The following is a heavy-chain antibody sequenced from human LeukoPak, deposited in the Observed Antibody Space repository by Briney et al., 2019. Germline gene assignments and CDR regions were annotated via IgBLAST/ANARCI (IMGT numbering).Heavy chain of an antibody. CDR1: GVSISSYY. Sequence: PSETLSLTCTVSGVSISSYYWSWIRQAPGKGLEWVGYIYYSGSTNYNPSLKSRVTISVDTSKNQFSLKLSSVTAADTAVYYCARDRGDGYNYGYFDLWGRGTLVTVSS. V-gene: IGHV4-59*01. J-gene: IGHJ2*01. CDR3: ARDRGDGYNYGYFDL. CDR2: IYYSGST. D-gene: IGHD5-24*01.